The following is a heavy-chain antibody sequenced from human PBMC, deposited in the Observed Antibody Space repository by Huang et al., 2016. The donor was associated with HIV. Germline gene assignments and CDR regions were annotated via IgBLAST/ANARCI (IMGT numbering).Heavy chain of an antibody. CDR2: IRIDNGLT. J-gene: IGHJ4*02. CDR1: GFTFSAFS. V-gene: IGHV3-48*01. Sequence: EVQLVESGGRLVRPGGSLRLACAASGFTFSAFSMNWIRQAPGEGLEWISYIRIDNGLTYYADSVKGRFTISRDTAKNALYLQMNSLRADDTALYFCARGKYDVLTGWDDTYYFDHWGQGTLVTVSS. CDR3: ARGKYDVLTGWDDTYYFDH. D-gene: IGHD3-9*01.